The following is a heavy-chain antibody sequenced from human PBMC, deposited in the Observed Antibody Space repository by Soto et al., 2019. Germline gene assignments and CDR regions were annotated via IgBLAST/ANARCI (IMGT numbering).Heavy chain of an antibody. CDR2: VRSKTNSYAT. CDR1: GFTFGGSA. V-gene: IGHV3-73*01. CDR3: TRQTDAVQWLVVPTDYNFDY. D-gene: IGHD6-19*01. Sequence: GGSLRLSCAASGFTFGGSAMHWVRQASGKGLEWVGHVRSKTNSYATAYAESVKGRFTISRDDSMNTAYLQMNSLKTEDTAVYFCTRQTDAVQWLVVPTDYNFDYWGQGTLVTVSS. J-gene: IGHJ4*02.